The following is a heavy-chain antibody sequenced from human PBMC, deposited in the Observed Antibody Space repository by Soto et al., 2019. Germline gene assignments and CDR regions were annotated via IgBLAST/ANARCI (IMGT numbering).Heavy chain of an antibody. CDR3: ARGEPHHYFDY. V-gene: IGHV3-66*01. J-gene: IGHJ4*02. CDR1: GFTVSTNY. Sequence: GGSLRLSCAASGFTVSTNYMNWVRQAPGKGLEWVSVIYSGGSTYYADSVKGRFTISRDNSKNTLFLQMNSLRVEDTTVYYCARGEPHHYFDYWGQGTLVTVSS. CDR2: IYSGGST. D-gene: IGHD3-16*01.